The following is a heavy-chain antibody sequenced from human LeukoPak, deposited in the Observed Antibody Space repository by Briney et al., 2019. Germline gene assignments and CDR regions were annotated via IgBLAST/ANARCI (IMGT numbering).Heavy chain of an antibody. CDR3: ARDLAYGGDY. CDR2: IRSSGDST. Sequence: GGSLRLSCSASGFTFKTYAMSWVRQAPGKGLEWVSGIRSSGDSTYYADSVKGRFTISRDNSRNTLYLQMNSLRAEDTAVYYCARDLAYGGDYWGQGTLVTVSS. V-gene: IGHV3-23*01. CDR1: GFTFKTYA. J-gene: IGHJ4*02. D-gene: IGHD4-17*01.